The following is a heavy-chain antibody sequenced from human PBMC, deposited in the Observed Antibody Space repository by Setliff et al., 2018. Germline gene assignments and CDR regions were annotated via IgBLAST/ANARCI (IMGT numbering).Heavy chain of an antibody. CDR1: GSSIISDYY. D-gene: IGHD3-10*01. J-gene: IGHJ6*02. Sequence: SETLSLTCAVSGSSIISDYYWVWIRQTPGRGREWIGSIFQSGNTYYTPSLKSRVTISVDTSKNQFSLKVNSVTAADTAVYYCATLLANYGSGMDVWGQGTTVTVSS. V-gene: IGHV4-38-2*01. CDR2: IFQSGNT. CDR3: ATLLANYGSGMDV.